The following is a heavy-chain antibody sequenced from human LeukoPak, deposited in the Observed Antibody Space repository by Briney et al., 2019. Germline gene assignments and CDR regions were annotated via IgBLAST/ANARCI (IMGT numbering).Heavy chain of an antibody. Sequence: GGSLRLSCAVSGFTFKLYWMHWVRQAPGKGPAWVSRINDDGSDTTYADSVKGRFTISRDDAKNMLFLQMNSLRAEDTAVYYCVRGGPSTWSWGQGTLVTVSS. CDR2: INDDGSDT. V-gene: IGHV3-74*01. J-gene: IGHJ5*02. CDR1: GFTFKLYW. CDR3: VRGGPSTWS. D-gene: IGHD2-15*01.